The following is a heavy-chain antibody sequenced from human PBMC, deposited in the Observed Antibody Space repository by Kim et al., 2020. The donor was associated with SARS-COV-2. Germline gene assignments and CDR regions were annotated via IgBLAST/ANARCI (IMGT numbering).Heavy chain of an antibody. CDR1: GFTFSSYS. CDR3: ARDPSYGSGSYRYFDL. D-gene: IGHD3-10*01. Sequence: GGSLRLSCAASGFTFSSYSMNWVRQAPGKGLEWVSSISSSSSYIYYADSVKGRFTISRDNAKNSLYLQMNSLRAEDTAVYYCARDPSYGSGSYRYFDLWGRGTLVTVSS. V-gene: IGHV3-21*01. CDR2: ISSSSSYI. J-gene: IGHJ2*01.